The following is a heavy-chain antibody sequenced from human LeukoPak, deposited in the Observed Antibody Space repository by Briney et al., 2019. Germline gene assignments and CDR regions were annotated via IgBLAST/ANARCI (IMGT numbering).Heavy chain of an antibody. Sequence: ASVKVSCKASGYTFSGYHMQWVRQAPGQGLEWMGWIDPKSGCTNYAQNFQDRVTMTTDTSISTAYMELSRLRSDDTAVYYCATSAGGYWGQGTLVTVSS. J-gene: IGHJ4*02. D-gene: IGHD3-10*01. CDR2: IDPKSGCT. CDR1: GYTFSGYH. CDR3: ATSAGGY. V-gene: IGHV1-2*02.